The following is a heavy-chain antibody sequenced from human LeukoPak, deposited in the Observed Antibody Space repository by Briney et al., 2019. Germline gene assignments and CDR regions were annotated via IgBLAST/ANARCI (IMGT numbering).Heavy chain of an antibody. J-gene: IGHJ4*02. CDR2: IYPADSDT. CDR1: GYRFTTYW. Sequence: GESLKISCKASGYRFTTYWIGWVRQMPGKGLEWMGIIYPADSDTRYSPSFQGQVTISADKSITTAYLQWSSLKASDTAMYYCATPHDATAYYYDSSGYFYWGQGTLVTVSS. CDR3: ATPHDATAYYYDSSGYFY. D-gene: IGHD3-22*01. V-gene: IGHV5-51*01.